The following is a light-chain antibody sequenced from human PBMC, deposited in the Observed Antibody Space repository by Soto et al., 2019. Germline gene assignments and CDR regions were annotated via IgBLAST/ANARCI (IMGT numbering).Light chain of an antibody. V-gene: IGLV2-14*01. CDR3: SSYTSSSPLVV. CDR2: EVR. J-gene: IGLJ2*01. CDR1: SSDVGGYNY. Sequence: QSALTQPASVSGSPGQSITISCTGTSSDVGGYNYVSWYQQHPGKAPKLMIYEVRNRPSGVSNRFSGSKSGNTASLTISGLQADDEADYYCSSYTSSSPLVVFGEGTKVTVL.